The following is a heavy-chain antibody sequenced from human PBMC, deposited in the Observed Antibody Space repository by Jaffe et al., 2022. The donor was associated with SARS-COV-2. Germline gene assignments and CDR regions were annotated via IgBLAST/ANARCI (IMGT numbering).Heavy chain of an antibody. J-gene: IGHJ4*02. CDR1: GFTFSSYA. CDR3: AKGTVTIFGVVVTPDY. Sequence: EVQLLESGGGLVQPGGSLRLSCAASGFTFSSYAMSWVRQAPGKGLEWVSAISGSGGSTYYADSVKGRFTISRDNSKNTLYLQMNSLRAEDTAVYYCAKGTVTIFGVVVTPDYWGQGTLVTVSS. D-gene: IGHD3-3*01. V-gene: IGHV3-23*01. CDR2: ISGSGGST.